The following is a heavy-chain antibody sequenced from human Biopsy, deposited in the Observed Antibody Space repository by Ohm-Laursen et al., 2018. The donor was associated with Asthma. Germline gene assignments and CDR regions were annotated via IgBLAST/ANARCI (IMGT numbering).Heavy chain of an antibody. Sequence: GSLRLSCEASGFSFSDYYMTWMRQAPGKGLEWVSSISSSGSTTYPAESVKGRFTISRDNAQKSLFLQMGSLRAEDTAIYYCARVFESSEWGPFYHFGLDVWGQGTTVAVSS. CDR2: ISSSGSTT. CDR1: GFSFSDYY. J-gene: IGHJ6*02. V-gene: IGHV3-11*01. CDR3: ARVFESSEWGPFYHFGLDV. D-gene: IGHD6-25*01.